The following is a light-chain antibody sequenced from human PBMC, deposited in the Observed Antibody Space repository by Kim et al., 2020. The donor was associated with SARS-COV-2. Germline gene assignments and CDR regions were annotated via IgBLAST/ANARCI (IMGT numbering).Light chain of an antibody. Sequence: PGKTARITCGGNNIGSKSVHWYQQKPGQAPVLVIYYDSDRPSGIPERFSGSNSGNTATLTISRVEAGDEADYYCQVWDSSSDLHWVFGGGTKLTVL. J-gene: IGLJ3*02. CDR2: YDS. V-gene: IGLV3-21*04. CDR1: NIGSKS. CDR3: QVWDSSSDLHWV.